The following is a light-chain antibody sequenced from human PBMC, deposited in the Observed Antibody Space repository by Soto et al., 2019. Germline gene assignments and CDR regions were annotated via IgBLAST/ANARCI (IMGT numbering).Light chain of an antibody. CDR2: EGN. Sequence: QSVLTQPASVSGSPGQSITISCTGTSSDVGSYNLVSWYQQHPGKAPKLMIYEGNKRPSGVSNRFSGSKSGNTASLTISGLQAEDESDYYCCSYAGSSTWLFGGGTKLTVL. J-gene: IGLJ3*02. CDR3: CSYAGSSTWL. V-gene: IGLV2-23*01. CDR1: SSDVGSYNL.